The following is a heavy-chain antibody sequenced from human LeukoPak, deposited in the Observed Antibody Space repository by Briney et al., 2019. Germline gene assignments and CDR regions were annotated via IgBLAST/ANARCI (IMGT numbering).Heavy chain of an antibody. CDR1: GCSFTNYW. J-gene: IGHJ4*02. CDR2: IYPGDSDT. V-gene: IGHV5-51*01. CDR3: AKHQYSSGYYYPFDS. Sequence: GESPKISCKGSGCSFTNYWIGWVRQMPGKGLEWMGIIYPGDSDTRYSPSFQGQVAISADKSFSTAYLQWSSLKASDTAMYYCAKHQYSSGYYYPFDSWGQGTLVTVSS. D-gene: IGHD3-22*01.